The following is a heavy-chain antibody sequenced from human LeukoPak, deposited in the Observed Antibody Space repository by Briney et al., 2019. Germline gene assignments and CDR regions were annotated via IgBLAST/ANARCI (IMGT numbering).Heavy chain of an antibody. CDR1: ESTFTRYS. CDR2: IDSSSSTL. J-gene: IGHJ6*03. Sequence: GGSLRLSCAASESTFTRYSMNWVCQAPGKGLEWVSNIDSSSSTLYYADSVKGRFTISRDNAKHSLYLQMNSLRAEDTAVYYCAGISSWYYMDVWGKGTTVTVSS. D-gene: IGHD6-13*01. V-gene: IGHV3-48*01. CDR3: AGISSWYYMDV.